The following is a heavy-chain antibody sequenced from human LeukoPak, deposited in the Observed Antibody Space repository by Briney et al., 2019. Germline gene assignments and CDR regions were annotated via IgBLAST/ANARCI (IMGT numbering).Heavy chain of an antibody. CDR1: GLTFSSYW. CDR3: ARDHYYGSGSYYYREYYYYGMDV. Sequence: PGGSLRLSCAASGLTFSSYWMSWVRQAPGKGLEWVANIKQDGSEKYYVDSVKGRFTISRDNAKNSLYLQMNSLRAEDTAVYYCARDHYYGSGSYYYREYYYYGMDVWGQGTTVTVSS. J-gene: IGHJ6*02. D-gene: IGHD3-10*01. V-gene: IGHV3-7*01. CDR2: IKQDGSEK.